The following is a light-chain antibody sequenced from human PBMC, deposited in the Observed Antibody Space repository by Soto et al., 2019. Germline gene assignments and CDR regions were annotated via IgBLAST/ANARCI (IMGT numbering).Light chain of an antibody. J-gene: IGLJ1*01. Sequence: QSALTQPAPVSGSPGQSITISCTGTSGDIGSYNRVSWYQQHPGKAPKLIIYEVTDRPSGVSNRFSGSKSGNTASLTISGLQAEDEAEYYCSSYTNINTRACVFGTGTKVTV. CDR3: SSYTNINTRACV. CDR1: SGDIGSYNR. V-gene: IGLV2-14*01. CDR2: EVT.